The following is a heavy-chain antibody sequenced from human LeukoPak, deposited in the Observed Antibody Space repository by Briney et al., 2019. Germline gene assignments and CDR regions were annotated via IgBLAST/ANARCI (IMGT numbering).Heavy chain of an antibody. CDR2: IIPILGIA. D-gene: IGHD3-22*01. CDR3: AREGIDSCFDY. V-gene: IGHV1-69*04. J-gene: IGHJ4*02. Sequence: GASVKVSFKASGGTFSSYAISWVRQAPGQGLERMGRIIPILGIANYAQKFQGRVTITADKSTSTAYMELSSLRSEDTAVYYCAREGIDSCFDYWGQGTLVTVSS. CDR1: GGTFSSYA.